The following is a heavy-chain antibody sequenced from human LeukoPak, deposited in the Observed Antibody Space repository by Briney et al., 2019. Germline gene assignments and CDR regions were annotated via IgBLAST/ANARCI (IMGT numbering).Heavy chain of an antibody. D-gene: IGHD1-26*01. CDR3: AREGSGSYYTGFDY. V-gene: IGHV4-34*01. CDR1: GGSFSGYY. J-gene: IGHJ4*02. CDR2: INHSGST. Sequence: PSETLSLTCAVYGGSFSGYYWSWIRQPPGKGLEWIGEINHSGSTNYNPSLKSRVTISVDTSKNQFSLKLSSVTAADTAVYYCAREGSGSYYTGFDYWGQGTLVTVSS.